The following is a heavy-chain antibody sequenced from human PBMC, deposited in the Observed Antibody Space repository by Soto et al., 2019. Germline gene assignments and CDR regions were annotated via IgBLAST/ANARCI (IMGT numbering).Heavy chain of an antibody. CDR2: INHSGST. J-gene: IGHJ6*03. CDR3: ARSQWGSSPYYYYMDV. Sequence: PSETLSLTCAVYGGSFSGYYWSWIRQPPGKGLEWIGEINHSGSTNYNPSLKSRVTISVDTSKNQFSLKLSSVTAADTAVYYCARSQWGSSPYYYYMDVWGKGTTVTVSS. V-gene: IGHV4-34*01. CDR1: GGSFSGYY. D-gene: IGHD6-6*01.